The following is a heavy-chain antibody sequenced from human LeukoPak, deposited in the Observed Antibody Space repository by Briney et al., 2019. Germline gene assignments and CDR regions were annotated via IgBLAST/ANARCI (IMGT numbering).Heavy chain of an antibody. CDR3: ARASGGLRAPSSS. D-gene: IGHD5-12*01. V-gene: IGHV3-48*01. Sequence: PGGSLRLSCAASGFTFSSYSMNWVRQAPGKGLEWVSYISSSSSTIYYADSVKGRFTISRDNAKNSLYLQMNSLRAEDTAVYYCARASGGLRAPSSSWGQGTLVTVSS. CDR1: GFTFSSYS. J-gene: IGHJ5*02. CDR2: ISSSSSTI.